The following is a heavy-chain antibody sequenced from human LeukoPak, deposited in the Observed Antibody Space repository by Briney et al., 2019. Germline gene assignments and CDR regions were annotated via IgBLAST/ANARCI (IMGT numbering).Heavy chain of an antibody. V-gene: IGHV4-30-2*01. CDR1: GGSISSGGYY. J-gene: IGHJ4*02. D-gene: IGHD2-2*01. CDR2: IYHSGST. Sequence: PSETLSLTCTVSGGSISSGGYYWSWIRQPPGKGLEWIGYIYHSGSTYYNPSLKSRVTISVDRSKNQFSLKLSSVTAADTAVYYCARDREDGSTSSVDYWGQGTLVTVSS. CDR3: ARDREDGSTSSVDY.